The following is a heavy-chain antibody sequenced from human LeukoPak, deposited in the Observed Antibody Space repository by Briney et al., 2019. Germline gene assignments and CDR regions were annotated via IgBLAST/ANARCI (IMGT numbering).Heavy chain of an antibody. D-gene: IGHD3-3*01. CDR1: GGTFSSYA. CDR3: ARGRGSPITIFGVVKDAFDI. V-gene: IGHV1-69*04. CDR2: IIPILGIA. J-gene: IGHJ3*02. Sequence: GASVNVSFKASGGTFSSYAISWVRQAPGQGREWMGRIIPILGIANYAQKFQGRVTITADESTSTAYMELSSLRSEDTAVYYCARGRGSPITIFGVVKDAFDIWGQGTMVTVSS.